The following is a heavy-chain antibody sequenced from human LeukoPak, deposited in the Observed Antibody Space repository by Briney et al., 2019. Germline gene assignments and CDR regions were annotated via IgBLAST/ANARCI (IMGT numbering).Heavy chain of an antibody. J-gene: IGHJ4*02. D-gene: IGHD3-3*01. V-gene: IGHV4-61*02. CDR3: ARDHGYYDFWSGLWY. Sequence: PSQTLSLTCTVSGGSISSGSYYWSWIRQPAGKGLEWIGRIYTSGSTNYNPSLKSRVTISVDTSKNQFSLKLSSVTAADTAVYYCARDHGYYDFWSGLWYWGQGTLVTVFS. CDR1: GGSISSGSYY. CDR2: IYTSGST.